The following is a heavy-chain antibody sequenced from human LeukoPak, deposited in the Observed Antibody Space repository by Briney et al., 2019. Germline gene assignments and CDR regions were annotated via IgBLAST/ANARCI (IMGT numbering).Heavy chain of an antibody. D-gene: IGHD2-15*01. Sequence: GRSLRLSCAASGFTFSNFGMHWVRQTPGKGLECVAVISYDGSNTYYADSVKGRFTISRDNSKSTLSLQLSSLGVEDTAVYYCAKERCSGSACYTFDSWGQGTLVIVSA. CDR3: AKERCSGSACYTFDS. J-gene: IGHJ4*02. V-gene: IGHV3-30*18. CDR2: ISYDGSNT. CDR1: GFTFSNFG.